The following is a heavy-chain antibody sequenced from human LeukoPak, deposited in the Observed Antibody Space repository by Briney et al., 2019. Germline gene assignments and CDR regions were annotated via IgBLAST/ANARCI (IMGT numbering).Heavy chain of an antibody. D-gene: IGHD7-27*01. CDR2: INPRGPIT. V-gene: IGHV1-46*02. Sequence: ASVKVSCKASGDTFNTYFIHWVRQAPGQGLEWMGIINPRGPITSYAQKFQGRVSMTRDTSTNTLYMELSSLTSEDTAVYYCARANWGSYYMDVWGKGTTVTVSS. J-gene: IGHJ6*03. CDR1: GDTFNTYF. CDR3: ARANWGSYYMDV.